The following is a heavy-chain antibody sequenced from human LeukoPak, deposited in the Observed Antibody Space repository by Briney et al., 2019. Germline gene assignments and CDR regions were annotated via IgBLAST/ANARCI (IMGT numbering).Heavy chain of an antibody. D-gene: IGHD1-26*01. J-gene: IGHJ4*02. V-gene: IGHV4-39*07. Sequence: SETLSLTCTVSGGSISSSSYYWGWIRQPPGKGLEWIGSIYYSGSTYYNPSLKSRVTISVDTSKNQFSLKLSSVTAADTAVYYCARDYSGSYDYFDYWGQGTLVTVSS. CDR3: ARDYSGSYDYFDY. CDR2: IYYSGST. CDR1: GGSISSSSYY.